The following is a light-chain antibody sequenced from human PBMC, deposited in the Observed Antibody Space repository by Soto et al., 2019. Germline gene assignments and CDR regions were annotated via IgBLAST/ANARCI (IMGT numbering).Light chain of an antibody. CDR1: QSVSSSY. V-gene: IGKV3-20*01. CDR2: GAS. CDR3: QQYGSSIFT. J-gene: IGKJ3*01. Sequence: EIVLTQSPGTLSLSPGERATLSCRASQSVSSSYLAWYQQKPDQAPRLLIYGASSRATGIPDRFSGSGSGTDFTLTTNRLEPEDFAVYYCQQYGSSIFTFGPGTKVDIK.